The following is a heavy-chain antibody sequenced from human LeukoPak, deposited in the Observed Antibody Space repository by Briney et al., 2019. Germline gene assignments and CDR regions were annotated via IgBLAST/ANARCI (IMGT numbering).Heavy chain of an antibody. CDR3: AKKPATIKFPFDI. CDR2: ISTTGGYT. D-gene: IGHD5-24*01. CDR1: GFIFSTYD. J-gene: IGHJ4*02. Sequence: GGSLRLSCVGSGFIFSTYDMGWVRQPPGKGLEWVSAISTTGGYTEDADSVKGRFTISRDNSQNTLFLQMHSLRAEDTAVYYCAKKPATIKFPFDIWGQGTLVTVSP. V-gene: IGHV3-23*01.